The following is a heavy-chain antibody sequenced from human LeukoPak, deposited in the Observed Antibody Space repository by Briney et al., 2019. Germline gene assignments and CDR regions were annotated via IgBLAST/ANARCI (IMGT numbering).Heavy chain of an antibody. J-gene: IGHJ6*02. CDR3: ARVSSQRTTVTPYYYYGMDV. CDR1: GGSISSGSYY. Sequence: SETLSLTCTVSGGSISSGSYYWSWIRQPAGKGLEWIGRIYTSGSTNYNPSLKSRVTISVDKSKNQFSLKLSSVTAADTAVYYCARVSSQRTTVTPYYYYGMDVWGQGTMVTVSS. CDR2: IYTSGST. V-gene: IGHV4-61*02. D-gene: IGHD4-17*01.